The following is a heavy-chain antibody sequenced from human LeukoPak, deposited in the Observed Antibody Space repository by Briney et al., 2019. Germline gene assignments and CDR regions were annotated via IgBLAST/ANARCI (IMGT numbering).Heavy chain of an antibody. CDR3: ARGIANGWFDP. CDR1: GGSTSSYS. CDR2: IYTSGSS. V-gene: IGHV4-4*07. Sequence: SETLSPTCTVSGGSTSSYSWSWIRQPAGKGLEWIGRIYTSGSSDSNPSLKSRVTMSVDTSKNQFSLKLSSVTAADTAVYFCARGIANGWFDPWGQGALVTVSS. J-gene: IGHJ5*02.